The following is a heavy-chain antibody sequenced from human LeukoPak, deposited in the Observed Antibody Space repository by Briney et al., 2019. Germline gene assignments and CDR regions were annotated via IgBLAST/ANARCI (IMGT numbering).Heavy chain of an antibody. V-gene: IGHV4-34*01. CDR2: INHSGST. CDR1: GGSFSGYY. CDR3: ARDHGDYYDSSGYYFVY. J-gene: IGHJ4*02. Sequence: SETLSLTCAVYGGSFSGYYWSWIRQPPGKGLEWIGEINHSGSTNYNPSLKSRVTISVDTSKNQFSLKLSSVTAADTAVYYCARDHGDYYDSSGYYFVYWGQGTLVTVSS. D-gene: IGHD3-22*01.